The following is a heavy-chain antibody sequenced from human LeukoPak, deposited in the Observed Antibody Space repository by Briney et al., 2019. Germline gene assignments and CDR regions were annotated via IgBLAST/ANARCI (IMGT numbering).Heavy chain of an antibody. J-gene: IGHJ4*02. Sequence: GGSLRLSCAASGFTFSGYWMHWVRQAPGKGLEWVANLKQDGSEKHFADSVKGRFTISRDNAENSLYLQMNSLRAEDTVMYYCARGTIAAPGTDYWGQGTLVTVSS. V-gene: IGHV3-7*01. CDR2: LKQDGSEK. D-gene: IGHD6-13*01. CDR1: GFTFSGYW. CDR3: ARGTIAAPGTDY.